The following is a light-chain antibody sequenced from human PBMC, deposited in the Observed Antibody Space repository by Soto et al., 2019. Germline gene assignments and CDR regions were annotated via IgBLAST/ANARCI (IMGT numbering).Light chain of an antibody. Sequence: QSVLTQPPSVSGAPGQRVTISCTGSSSNIGAGYDVHWYQQLPGTAPKLLIYGNSNRPSGVPDRFSGSKSGTSASLAITGLQAEDEADYYCQSYGSSRRGVFGGGTKRTVL. CDR2: GNS. J-gene: IGLJ3*02. CDR1: SSNIGAGYD. V-gene: IGLV1-40*01. CDR3: QSYGSSRRGV.